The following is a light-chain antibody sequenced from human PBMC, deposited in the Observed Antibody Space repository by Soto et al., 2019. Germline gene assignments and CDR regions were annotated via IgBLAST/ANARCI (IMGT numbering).Light chain of an antibody. J-gene: IGKJ1*01. CDR2: RAS. Sequence: DIVMTQSPDSLAVSLGERATINCKSSQSVLYSSHNKNYLAWYQQKPGQPPKLLIYRASTRESGVPDRFSVSGSGTDFTLTISSLQAEDVAVYYCQQYYSTPLTFGQGTKVEIK. CDR3: QQYYSTPLT. V-gene: IGKV4-1*01. CDR1: QSVLYSSHNKNY.